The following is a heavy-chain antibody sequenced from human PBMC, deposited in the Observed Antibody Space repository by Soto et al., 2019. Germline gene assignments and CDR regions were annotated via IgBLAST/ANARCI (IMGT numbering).Heavy chain of an antibody. D-gene: IGHD1-26*01. CDR3: AKRSGFTGPFDY. CDR1: GFTFSSYG. CDR2: ISYDGSNK. J-gene: IGHJ4*02. Sequence: GGSLRLSCASSGFTFSSYGMHWVLQAPGKGLEWVAVISYDGSNKYYADSVKGRFTISRDNSKNTLYLQMNSLRAEDTAVYYCAKRSGFTGPFDYWGQGTLVTVSS. V-gene: IGHV3-30*18.